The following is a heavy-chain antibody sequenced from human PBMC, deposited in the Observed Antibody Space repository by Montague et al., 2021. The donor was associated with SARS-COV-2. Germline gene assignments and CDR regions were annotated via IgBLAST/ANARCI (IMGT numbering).Heavy chain of an antibody. J-gene: IGHJ4*02. D-gene: IGHD3-22*01. CDR3: ARVAGSYYHDSSAYFDY. CDR2: INQSGRT. Sequence: ETLSLTCAVYGGSFSGYYWSWIRQPPGKGLEWIGEINQSGRTNYNPSLKSRVTLSVDTSKKQFSLKLSSLTAADTAVYYCARVAGSYYHDSSAYFDYWGQGSLVTVSS. CDR1: GGSFSGYY. V-gene: IGHV4-34*01.